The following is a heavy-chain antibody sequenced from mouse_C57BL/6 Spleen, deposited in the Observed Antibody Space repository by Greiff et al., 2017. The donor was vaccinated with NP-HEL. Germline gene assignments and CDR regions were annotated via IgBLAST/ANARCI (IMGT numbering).Heavy chain of an antibody. CDR2: IYPGDGDT. V-gene: IGHV1-80*01. CDR3: ARVVYDCDYYAMYY. Sequence: QVQLQQSGAELVKPGASVKISCKASGYAFSSYWMNWVKQRPGKGLEWIGQIYPGDGDTNYNGKVKGKATLTADKSSSKAYMQISSLTSEDSAVYFCARVVYDCDYYAMYYWGQGTSVTVST. D-gene: IGHD2-3*01. J-gene: IGHJ4*01. CDR1: GYAFSSYW.